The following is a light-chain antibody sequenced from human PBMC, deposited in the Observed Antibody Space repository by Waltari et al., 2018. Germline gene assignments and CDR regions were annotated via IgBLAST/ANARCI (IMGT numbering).Light chain of an antibody. CDR3: QQYTTYPYT. Sequence: DIQMTQSPSSLSASVVDRVSITCRASQSISTHLNWYQQKPGKAPKLLIYAASNLQSGVPSRFSGRGSETDFTLTISSLQPEDFAVYYCQQYTTYPYTFGQGTKLEIK. CDR1: QSISTH. CDR2: AAS. J-gene: IGKJ2*01. V-gene: IGKV1-39*01.